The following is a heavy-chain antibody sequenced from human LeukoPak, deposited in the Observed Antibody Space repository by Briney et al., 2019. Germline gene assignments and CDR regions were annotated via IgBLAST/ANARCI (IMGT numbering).Heavy chain of an antibody. CDR3: ARGYSRRYGDAFDI. V-gene: IGHV4-39*01. Sequence: SETLSLTCIVSGGSISTSAYYWGWIRQPPGEGLQWIGSIYYSGSTYYNPSLKSRVTISVDTSKNQFSLKLSSVTAADTAVYYCARGYSRRYGDAFDIWGQGTMVTVSS. CDR2: IYYSGST. CDR1: GGSISTSAYY. J-gene: IGHJ3*02. D-gene: IGHD6-13*01.